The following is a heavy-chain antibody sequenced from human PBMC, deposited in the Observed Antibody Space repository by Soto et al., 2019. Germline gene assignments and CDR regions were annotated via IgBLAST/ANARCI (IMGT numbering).Heavy chain of an antibody. V-gene: IGHV4-39*01. J-gene: IGHJ6*03. CDR1: AGAIRSSSHY. D-gene: IGHD3-10*01. Sequence: QLQMQESGPGLVKPSETLSLTCTVSAGAIRSSSHYWAWIRQPPGKGLEWIGSVHYSGSTYYNPSLRRRVTVSVDTSQNQFSLRLSSVTAADTSVYYCARHGYYYGSGNAMGVWGKGTTVTVSS. CDR3: ARHGYYYGSGNAMGV. CDR2: VHYSGST.